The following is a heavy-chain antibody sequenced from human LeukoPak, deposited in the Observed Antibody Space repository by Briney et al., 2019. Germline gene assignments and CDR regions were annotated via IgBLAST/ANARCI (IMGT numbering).Heavy chain of an antibody. Sequence: ASVNVSCKVSGYTLTELSMHWVRQAPGKGLEWMGGFDPEDGETIYAQKFQGRVTMTEDTSTDTAYMELSSLRSEDTAVYYCATAGGGGGIFKYYFDYWGQGTLVTVSS. V-gene: IGHV1-24*01. J-gene: IGHJ4*02. CDR3: ATAGGGGGIFKYYFDY. CDR1: GYTLTELS. CDR2: FDPEDGET. D-gene: IGHD2-15*01.